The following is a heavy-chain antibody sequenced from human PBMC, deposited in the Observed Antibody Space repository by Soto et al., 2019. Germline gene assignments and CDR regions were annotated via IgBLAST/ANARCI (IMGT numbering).Heavy chain of an antibody. D-gene: IGHD6-13*01. CDR1: GGSINSYY. CDR2: IYYSGST. J-gene: IGHJ6*02. CDR3: ARDRSTSWHNYCYYGMDV. V-gene: IGHV4-59*01. Sequence: SETLSLTCTVSGGSINSYYWSWIRQPPGKGLEWIGYIYYSGSTNYNSSLKSRVTISVDTSKNQFSLNLSSVTAADTAVYYCARDRSTSWHNYCYYGMDVWGQGTTVTVSS.